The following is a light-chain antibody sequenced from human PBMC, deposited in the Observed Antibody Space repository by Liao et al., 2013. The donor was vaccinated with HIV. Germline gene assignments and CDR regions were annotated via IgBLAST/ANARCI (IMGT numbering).Light chain of an antibody. CDR3: QVWDRSSDEGV. V-gene: IGLV3-21*01. CDR1: IIVTKR. J-gene: IGLJ2*01. CDR2: YDS. Sequence: SYELTQPPSLSVAPGGTARITCGGDIIVTKRVHWYQQKPGQAPVLVISYDSDRPSGIPERFSGSNSGNTATLTISRVEAGDEADYYCQVWDRSSDEGVFGGGTKVTVL.